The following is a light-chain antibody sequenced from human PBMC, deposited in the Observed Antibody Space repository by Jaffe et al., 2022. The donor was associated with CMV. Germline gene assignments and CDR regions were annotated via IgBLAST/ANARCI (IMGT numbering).Light chain of an antibody. CDR2: ENN. J-gene: IGLJ3*02. CDR1: SSNIGAGYD. CDR3: QSYDSTLSAWV. Sequence: QSVLTQPPSVSGAPGQRVTLSCTGSSSNIGAGYDVHWYQHLRGTAPKLVMFENNNRPSGVPDRFSGSKSGTSASLVITGLQAEDEADYYCQSYDSTLSAWVFGGGTKLTVL. V-gene: IGLV1-40*01.